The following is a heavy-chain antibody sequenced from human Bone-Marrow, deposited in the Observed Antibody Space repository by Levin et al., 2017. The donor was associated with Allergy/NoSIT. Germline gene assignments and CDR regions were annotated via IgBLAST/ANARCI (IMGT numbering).Heavy chain of an antibody. CDR3: ARVPSVLRRIGGCFDP. J-gene: IGHJ5*02. V-gene: IGHV3-53*01. D-gene: IGHD3-3*01. Sequence: GESLKISCAASGFTVTNHYMTWVRQAPGKGLEWVSVIDRGDTTYYPDSVQGRFSISRDSSKNTLHLQMNNLRVEDTAVYYCARVPSVLRRIGGCFDPWGQGTRVTVSS. CDR1: GFTVTNHY. CDR2: IDRGDTT.